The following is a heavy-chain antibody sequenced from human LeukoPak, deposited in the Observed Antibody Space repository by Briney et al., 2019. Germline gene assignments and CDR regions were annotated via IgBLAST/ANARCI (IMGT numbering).Heavy chain of an antibody. V-gene: IGHV3-30*02. Sequence: GGSLRLSCAASGFTFRSYGMHWVRQAPRKGLEWVAFIRYDGSNKYYADSVKGRFTISRDNSKNTLYLQMNSLRAEDTAVYYCAPTPSTRGGYWGQGTLVTVSS. CDR1: GFTFRSYG. CDR2: IRYDGSNK. D-gene: IGHD2-2*01. CDR3: APTPSTRGGY. J-gene: IGHJ4*02.